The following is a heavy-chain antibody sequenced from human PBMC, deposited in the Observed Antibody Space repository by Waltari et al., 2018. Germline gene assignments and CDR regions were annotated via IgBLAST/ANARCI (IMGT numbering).Heavy chain of an antibody. Sequence: QVQLVESGGGVVQPGRSLRLSCAASGFTFSSYAMHWVRQAPGKGLGWVAVISYDGSNKYYADSVKGRFTISRDKSKNTLYLQMNSLRAEDTAVYYCAREPIDYWGQGTLVTVSS. CDR1: GFTFSSYA. V-gene: IGHV3-30-3*01. J-gene: IGHJ4*02. CDR3: AREPIDY. CDR2: ISYDGSNK.